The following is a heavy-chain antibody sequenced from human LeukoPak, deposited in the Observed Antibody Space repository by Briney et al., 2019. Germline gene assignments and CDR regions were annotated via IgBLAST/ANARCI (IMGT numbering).Heavy chain of an antibody. CDR3: ARGPPRGKYYYMDV. V-gene: IGHV3-13*01. J-gene: IGHJ6*03. CDR1: GFTFSSFD. D-gene: IGHD1-1*01. CDR2: IGTASDT. Sequence: GGSLRLSCAASGFTFSSFDMPWVRQPTGQGLEWVSTIGTASDTCYPGSVEGRFTLSRDNAKNSLYLQMNSLTAGDTAVYYCARGPPRGKYYYMDVWGKGTTVTVSS.